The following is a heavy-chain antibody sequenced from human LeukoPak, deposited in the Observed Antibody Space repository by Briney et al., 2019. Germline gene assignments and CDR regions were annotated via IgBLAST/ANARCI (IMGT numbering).Heavy chain of an antibody. CDR1: GGSFSGYY. CDR2: INHSGST. Sequence: SETLSLTCAVYGGSFSGYYWSWIRQPPGKGLEWIGEINHSGSTNYNPSLKSRVTISVDTSKNQLSLKLSSVTAADTAVYYCARASTPTVVTHNWFDPWGQGTLVTVSS. J-gene: IGHJ5*02. CDR3: ARASTPTVVTHNWFDP. V-gene: IGHV4-34*01. D-gene: IGHD4-23*01.